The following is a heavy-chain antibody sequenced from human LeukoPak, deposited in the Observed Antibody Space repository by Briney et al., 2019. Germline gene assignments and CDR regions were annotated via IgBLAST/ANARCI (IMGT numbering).Heavy chain of an antibody. CDR2: ITASVATT. V-gene: IGHV3-23*01. Sequence: AGGSLRLSCAASGFTFSAHAMNWVRQAPGKGREWVAAITASVATTYYADSVKGRFTISRDGPQSTLYLQMNSLRAEDTAVYYCARAEAAGDNRGGYYYFYMDVWGKGTTVTVSS. CDR1: GFTFSAHA. CDR3: ARAEAAGDNRGGYYYFYMDV. J-gene: IGHJ6*03. D-gene: IGHD6-25*01.